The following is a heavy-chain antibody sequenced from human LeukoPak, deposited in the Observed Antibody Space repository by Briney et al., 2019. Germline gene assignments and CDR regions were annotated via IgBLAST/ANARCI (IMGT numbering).Heavy chain of an antibody. D-gene: IGHD3-22*01. CDR3: AKQAYDSPRTDFDY. CDR2: VSTSGGST. J-gene: IGHJ4*02. CDR1: GFTFSNHA. Sequence: GGSLRLSCTASGFTFSNHAMSWVRQAPGKGLEWVSGVSTSGGSTYYADSVKGRFTISRDNSKNTLHLQMNSLRAEDTAIYYCAKQAYDSPRTDFDYWGQGTLVTVSS. V-gene: IGHV3-23*01.